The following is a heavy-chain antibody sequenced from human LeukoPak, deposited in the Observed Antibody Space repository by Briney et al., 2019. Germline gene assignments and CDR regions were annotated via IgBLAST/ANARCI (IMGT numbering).Heavy chain of an antibody. V-gene: IGHV4-59*01. CDR1: GGSISSYY. J-gene: IGHJ6*02. D-gene: IGHD2-21*02. CDR2: IYYSRSS. CDR3: ARDPVTAGYYYGMDV. Sequence: KPSETLSLTCTVSGGSISSYYWSWIRQPPGKGLEWIGYIYYSRSSNYNPSLKSRVTISVDMSKNQFSLNLSSVTAADTAVYYCARDPVTAGYYYGMDVWGQGTTVTVSS.